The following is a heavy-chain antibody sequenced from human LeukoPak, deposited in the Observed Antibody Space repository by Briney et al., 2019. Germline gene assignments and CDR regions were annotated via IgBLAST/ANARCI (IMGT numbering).Heavy chain of an antibody. V-gene: IGHV7-4-1*02. CDR3: ARGSLDAYFDY. D-gene: IGHD2-8*01. J-gene: IGHJ4*02. Sequence: ASVKVSCKASGYMFTKYGINWVRQAPGQGLEWMGWINTNTGNPTYAQGFTGQFVFSLDTSVSTAYLQISSLKAEDTAVYYCARGSLDAYFDYWGQGTLVTVSS. CDR1: GYMFTKYG. CDR2: INTNTGNP.